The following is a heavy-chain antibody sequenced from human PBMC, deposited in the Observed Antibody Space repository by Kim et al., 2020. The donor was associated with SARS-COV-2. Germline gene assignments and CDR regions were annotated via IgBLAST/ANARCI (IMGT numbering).Heavy chain of an antibody. CDR1: GGSISSYY. CDR2: IYTSGST. J-gene: IGHJ4*02. Sequence: SETLSLTCTVSGGSISSYYWSWIRQPAGKGLEWIGRIYTSGSTNYNPSLKSRVTMSVDTSKNQFSLKLSSVTAADTAVYYCARGDYYGSGSQYYFDYWGQGTLVTVSS. V-gene: IGHV4-4*07. CDR3: ARGDYYGSGSQYYFDY. D-gene: IGHD3-10*01.